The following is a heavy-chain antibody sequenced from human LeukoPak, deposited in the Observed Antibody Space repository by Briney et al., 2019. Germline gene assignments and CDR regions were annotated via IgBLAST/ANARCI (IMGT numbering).Heavy chain of an antibody. V-gene: IGHV1-69*05. CDR2: IIPIFGTA. D-gene: IGHD2-15*01. Sequence: SVKVSCKASGGTFSSYAISWVRQAPGQGLEWMGRIIPIFGTANYAQKFQGRVTITTDESTSTPYMELSSLRSEDTVVYYCARDVVARYGVWFDPWGQGTLVTVSS. J-gene: IGHJ5*02. CDR3: ARDVVARYGVWFDP. CDR1: GGTFSSYA.